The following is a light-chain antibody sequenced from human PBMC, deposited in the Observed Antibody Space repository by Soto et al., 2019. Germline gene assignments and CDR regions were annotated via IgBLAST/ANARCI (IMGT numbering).Light chain of an antibody. CDR2: DAS. CDR3: QQYNNWPRT. Sequence: DIQMAQSPSSLSASVGDRVTIICLASQSVSTRLAWYQQKPGKAPKVLIYDASSWAGGVPSRFTGSGSGTEFTLTINSLQPDDFAVYYCQQYNNWPRTFGQGTKVDI. J-gene: IGKJ1*01. CDR1: QSVSTR. V-gene: IGKV1-5*02.